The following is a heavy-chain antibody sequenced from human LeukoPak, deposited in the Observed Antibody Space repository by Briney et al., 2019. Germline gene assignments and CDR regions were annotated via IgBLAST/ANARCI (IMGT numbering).Heavy chain of an antibody. D-gene: IGHD3-10*01. CDR1: GFTFSSYA. J-gene: IGHJ5*02. V-gene: IGHV3-23*01. Sequence: GGSLRLSCAASGFTFSSYAMSWVRQAPGKGLEWVSGISGSGGSTYYADSVKGRFTISRDNSKNTVYLQMNSLRAEDTAVYYCAKVYGSGSYSSEPNWFDPWGQGTLVTVSS. CDR3: AKVYGSGSYSSEPNWFDP. CDR2: ISGSGGST.